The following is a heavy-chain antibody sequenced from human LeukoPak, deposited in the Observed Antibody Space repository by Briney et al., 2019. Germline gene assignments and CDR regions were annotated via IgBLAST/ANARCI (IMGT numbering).Heavy chain of an antibody. CDR1: GYTFTSYN. CDR2: IIPTGGST. CDR3: ARFSPMTTNFDY. D-gene: IGHD4-17*01. Sequence: ASVKVSCKASGYTFTSYNIHWVRQAPGQGLEWMGIIIPTGGSTSYAQNFQGRVTMTRDTSTSTVYMEVSSLRSEDTAVFYCARFSPMTTNFDYWGQGTLVTVSS. J-gene: IGHJ4*02. V-gene: IGHV1-46*01.